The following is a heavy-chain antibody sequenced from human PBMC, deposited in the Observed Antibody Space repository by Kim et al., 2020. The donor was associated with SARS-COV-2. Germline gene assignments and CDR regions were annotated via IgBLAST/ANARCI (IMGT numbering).Heavy chain of an antibody. CDR2: IIPIFGTA. D-gene: IGHD2-15*01. CDR3: ARAAGYCSGGSCHYYFDY. V-gene: IGHV1-69*13. J-gene: IGHJ4*02. CDR1: GGTFSSYA. Sequence: SVKVSCKASGGTFSSYAVSWVRQAPGQGLEWMGGIIPIFGTAKYAQKFRGRVTITADESTSTAYMELSSLRSEDTAVYYCARAAGYCSGGSCHYYFDYWGQGTLVTVSS.